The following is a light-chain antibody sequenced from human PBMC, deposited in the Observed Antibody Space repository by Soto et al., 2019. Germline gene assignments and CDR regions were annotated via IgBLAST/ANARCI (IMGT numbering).Light chain of an antibody. J-gene: IGLJ2*01. CDR3: SSYTSSNTLL. CDR2: EVS. CDR1: SSDVGGYNY. Sequence: SVLTQPASVSGSPGQSITISCTGTSSDVGGYNYVSWYQQHPGKAPKLMIYEVSNRPSGVSDRFSGSKSANTASLTISGLQAEDEADYYCSSYTSSNTLLFGGGTKLTVL. V-gene: IGLV2-14*01.